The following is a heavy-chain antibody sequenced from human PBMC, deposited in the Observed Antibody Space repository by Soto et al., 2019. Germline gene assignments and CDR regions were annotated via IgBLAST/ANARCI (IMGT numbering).Heavy chain of an antibody. CDR3: ARDLRGSGSVYNWFDP. CDR1: GYTFTMYS. CDR2: INVDNGNT. D-gene: IGHD5-12*01. Sequence: QVQLVQSGAEEKKPGASVKVSCKASGYTFTMYSMHWVRQAPGQMLEWMGWINVDNGNTKYSHKFEGRVTITRDTAASTAYMELGSLTSEDTAIYYCARDLRGSGSVYNWFDPWGQGTLVTVSS. V-gene: IGHV1-3*05. J-gene: IGHJ5*02.